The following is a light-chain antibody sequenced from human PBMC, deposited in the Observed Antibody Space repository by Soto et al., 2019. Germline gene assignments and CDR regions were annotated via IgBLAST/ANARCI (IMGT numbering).Light chain of an antibody. J-gene: IGKJ2*01. V-gene: IGKV4-1*01. Sequence: DIVMTQSPDSLAVSLGERATINCKPSQSVLFHSHNENYLAWYQQKPGQPPKLLIYWASTRESGVPDRFSGSGSGTDFTLTISSLQAADVAVYYCQQYHSTPYTFGQGTRLEIK. CDR2: WAS. CDR1: QSVLFHSHNENY. CDR3: QQYHSTPYT.